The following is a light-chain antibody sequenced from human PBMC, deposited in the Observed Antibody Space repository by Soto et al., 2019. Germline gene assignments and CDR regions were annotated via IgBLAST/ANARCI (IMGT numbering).Light chain of an antibody. J-gene: IGLJ2*01. V-gene: IGLV6-57*02. CDR2: EDN. CDR1: SGSVADNY. Sequence: NFMLTQPQSVPESPGKTVTISCTGSSGSVADNYVQWYQQRPGSAPTTVIYEDNRRPSGVPERFSGSVDSSSNSASLTISGLKPEDEADYYCQSYDSDNRGVFGGGTKLTVL. CDR3: QSYDSDNRGV.